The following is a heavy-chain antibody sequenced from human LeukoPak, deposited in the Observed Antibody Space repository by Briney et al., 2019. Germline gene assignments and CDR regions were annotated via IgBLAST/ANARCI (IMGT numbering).Heavy chain of an antibody. CDR3: ARGYCSGGSCSAGWFDP. Sequence: PGGSLRLSCAASGFTFSSYGMHWVRQAPGKGLEWVAFIRYDGSNKYYADSVKGRFTISRDNSKNTLYLQMNSLRAEDTAVYYCARGYCSGGSCSAGWFDPWGQGTLVTVSS. J-gene: IGHJ5*02. CDR2: IRYDGSNK. V-gene: IGHV3-30*02. D-gene: IGHD2-15*01. CDR1: GFTFSSYG.